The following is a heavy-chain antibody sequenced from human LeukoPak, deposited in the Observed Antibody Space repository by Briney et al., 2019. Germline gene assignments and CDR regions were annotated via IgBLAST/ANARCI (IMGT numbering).Heavy chain of an antibody. J-gene: IGHJ5*02. V-gene: IGHV5-51*01. CDR1: GYKFTDFW. D-gene: IGHD2-15*01. CDR2: IYPGDSDA. CDR3: GRGFCSASGCDNWFDP. Sequence: GESLKISCKGFGYKFTDFWIGWVRQMPGKGLEWVGIIYPGDSDARYNPSFQGLVSISADKSITTAYLHWSSLKASDSAMYYCGRGFCSASGCDNWFDPWGQGTLVTVSS.